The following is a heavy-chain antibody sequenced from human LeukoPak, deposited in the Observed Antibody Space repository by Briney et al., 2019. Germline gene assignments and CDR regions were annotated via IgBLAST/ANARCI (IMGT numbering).Heavy chain of an antibody. CDR2: ISSGGDTV. CDR1: GFSFSTYE. V-gene: IGHV3-48*03. CDR3: ARLQMDY. Sequence: PGGSLRLSRAASGFSFSTYEMNWVRQAPGKGLEWISYISSGGDTVYYADSVKGRFTISRDNAKNSVFLQMNSLRAEDTAVYYCARLQMDYWGQGTLVTVSS. D-gene: IGHD5-24*01. J-gene: IGHJ4*02.